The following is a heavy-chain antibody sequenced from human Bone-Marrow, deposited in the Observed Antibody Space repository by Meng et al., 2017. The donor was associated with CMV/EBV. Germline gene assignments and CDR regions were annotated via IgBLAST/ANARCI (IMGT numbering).Heavy chain of an antibody. J-gene: IGHJ4*02. CDR1: GFTFGTYA. CDR3: VKDGTLWLRLIMYFDN. Sequence: ESLKIFCAASGFTFGTYAMSWVRQAPGKGPEWVSGIIGSGVTTYYADSVKGRFTISRDNSKNTLYLQMNSLRAEDTAVYYCVKDGTLWLRLIMYFDNWGQGTLVTVSS. CDR2: IIGSGVTT. V-gene: IGHV3-23*01. D-gene: IGHD5-12*01.